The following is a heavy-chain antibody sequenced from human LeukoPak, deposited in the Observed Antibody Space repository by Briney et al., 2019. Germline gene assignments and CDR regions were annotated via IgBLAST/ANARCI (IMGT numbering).Heavy chain of an antibody. CDR2: IGGSGGST. Sequence: HPGGSLRLSCAASGFTFSSYAMSWVRQAPGKGLEWVSAIGGSGGSTYYADSVKGRFTISRDNSKNTLYLQMNSLRAEDTAVYYCAKDAESYNWNDHAFDIWGQGTMVTVSS. J-gene: IGHJ3*02. V-gene: IGHV3-23*01. CDR3: AKDAESYNWNDHAFDI. D-gene: IGHD1-1*01. CDR1: GFTFSSYA.